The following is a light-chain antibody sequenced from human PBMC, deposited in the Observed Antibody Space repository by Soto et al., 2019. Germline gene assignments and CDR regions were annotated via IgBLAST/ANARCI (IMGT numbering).Light chain of an antibody. CDR3: QQRSNWPIT. Sequence: EIVLTQSPATLSLSPGERATLSCRASQSVSSYLAWYQQKPGQAPRLLIYGASNRATGIPARFSGSGSGTDFTLTISSLEPEDFAVYYCQQRSNWPITFGQGTRLENK. J-gene: IGKJ5*01. CDR1: QSVSSY. CDR2: GAS. V-gene: IGKV3-11*01.